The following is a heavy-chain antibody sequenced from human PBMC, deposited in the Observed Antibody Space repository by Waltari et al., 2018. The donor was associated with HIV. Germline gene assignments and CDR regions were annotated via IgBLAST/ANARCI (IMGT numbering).Heavy chain of an antibody. CDR2: IRYDGNTK. J-gene: IGHJ6*02. Sequence: QGQLVESGGGVVQPGGSLSLSCRASGLSLSLSGIHWVRQAPGKGLEWVTFIRYDGNTKYYADSVKGRFTISRDNSKNTLYLQMSSLRAEDTAVYYCAKELRSGYSYYYYGMDVWGQGTTVTVSS. V-gene: IGHV3-30*02. CDR1: GLSLSLSG. CDR3: AKELRSGYSYYYYGMDV. D-gene: IGHD2-15*01.